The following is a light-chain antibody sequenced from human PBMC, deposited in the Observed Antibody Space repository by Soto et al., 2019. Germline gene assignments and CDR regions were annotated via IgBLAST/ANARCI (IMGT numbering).Light chain of an antibody. J-gene: IGLJ1*01. CDR3: CSYVGSSTSYG. V-gene: IGLV2-23*02. CDR2: EVN. Sequence: QSALTQPASVSGSPGQSITISCTGTSGDVGNYNLVSWYQQHPGKAPKLMIYEVNKWPSGVSNRFSGSKSGSTASLTISGLQAEDEADYYCCSYVGSSTSYGFGTGTKVTVL. CDR1: SGDVGNYNL.